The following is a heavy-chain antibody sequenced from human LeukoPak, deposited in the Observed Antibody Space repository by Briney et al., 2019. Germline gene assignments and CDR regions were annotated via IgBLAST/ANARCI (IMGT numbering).Heavy chain of an antibody. CDR1: GFTFSSYA. CDR2: ISGSGGST. Sequence: GGSLRLSCGASGFTFSSYAMSWVRQAPGKGLEWVSAISGSGGSTYYADSVKGRFTISRDNSKSTLYLQMNSLRAEDTAVYYCAKEGQQWPAGYYWGQGTLVTVSA. CDR3: AKEGQQWPAGYY. V-gene: IGHV3-23*01. J-gene: IGHJ4*02. D-gene: IGHD6-19*01.